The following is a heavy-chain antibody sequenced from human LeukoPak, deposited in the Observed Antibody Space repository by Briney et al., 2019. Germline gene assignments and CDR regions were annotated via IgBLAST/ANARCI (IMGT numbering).Heavy chain of an antibody. CDR3: SKWGDYDVLTGYYDSDF. D-gene: IGHD3-9*01. J-gene: IGHJ4*02. CDR1: GFTFSNHA. V-gene: IGHV3-23*01. Sequence: PGGSLRLSCAASGFTFSNHAMSWVRQAPGKGLEWVSAIVGSGGSTYYADSVKGRFSISRDNSKNTLFLQMNSLRVEDTALYYCSKWGDYDVLTGYYDSDFWGQGTLVTVSS. CDR2: IVGSGGST.